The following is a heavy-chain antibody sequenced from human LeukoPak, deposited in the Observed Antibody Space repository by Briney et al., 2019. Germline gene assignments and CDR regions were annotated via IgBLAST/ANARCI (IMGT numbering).Heavy chain of an antibody. V-gene: IGHV1-18*01. CDR2: ISAHNGNT. D-gene: IGHD4-23*01. CDR1: GYSFTSYG. Sequence: ASVKVSCKASGYSFTSYGISWVRQAPGQGLEWMGWISAHNGNTNYAQKFQGRITMTTDTSTNTAYMELRSLRSEDTAVYYCARAEDYGGNSDYWGQGTLVTVSS. CDR3: ARAEDYGGNSDY. J-gene: IGHJ4*02.